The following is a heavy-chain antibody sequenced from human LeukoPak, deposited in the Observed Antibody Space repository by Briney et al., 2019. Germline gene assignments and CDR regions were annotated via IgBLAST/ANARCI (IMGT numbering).Heavy chain of an antibody. Sequence: PGGSLRLSCAASGFTVSNNYMSWVRQAPGKGLDWVSAIYSGGSTYYADSVKGRFTISRDNSKNTLYLQMNSLRAEDTAVYYCAKGLTYSSSWGFDAFDIWGQGTMVTVSS. J-gene: IGHJ3*02. CDR3: AKGLTYSSSWGFDAFDI. CDR1: GFTVSNNY. V-gene: IGHV3-53*01. D-gene: IGHD6-13*01. CDR2: IYSGGST.